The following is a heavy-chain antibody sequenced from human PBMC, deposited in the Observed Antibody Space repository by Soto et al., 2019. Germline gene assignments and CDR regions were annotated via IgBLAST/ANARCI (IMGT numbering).Heavy chain of an antibody. CDR1: GFTFSRYA. J-gene: IGHJ5*02. D-gene: IGHD2-15*01. CDR3: AKDAEPSGYCSGGSCYGPVNWFDP. Sequence: GGSLRLSFAASGFTFSRYAMGWVRQATGKGLEWVSAISGSGGSTYYADSVKGRFTISRDNSKNTLYLQMNSLRAEDTAVYYCAKDAEPSGYCSGGSCYGPVNWFDPWGQGTLVTVSS. CDR2: ISGSGGST. V-gene: IGHV3-23*01.